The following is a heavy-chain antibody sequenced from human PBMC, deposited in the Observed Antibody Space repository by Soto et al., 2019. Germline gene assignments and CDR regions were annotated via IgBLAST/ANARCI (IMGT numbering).Heavy chain of an antibody. CDR1: GFTVSSDY. Sequence: PGGSLRLSCAASGFTVSSDYMSWVRQAPGNGLEWVSVIYSGGSTYYADSMKGRFTISRDNSKHTLYLQMNSLRAEDTAVYYCASCLLAWYRGLDYWGQGTLVTVSS. CDR3: ASCLLAWYRGLDY. V-gene: IGHV3-53*01. D-gene: IGHD1-1*01. CDR2: IYSGGST. J-gene: IGHJ4*02.